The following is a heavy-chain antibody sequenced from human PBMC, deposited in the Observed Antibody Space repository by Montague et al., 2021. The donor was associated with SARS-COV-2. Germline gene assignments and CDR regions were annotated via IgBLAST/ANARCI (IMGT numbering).Heavy chain of an antibody. J-gene: IGHJ4*02. Sequence: PALVKPTQTLTLTCTFSGFSLSTSGVGVGWIRQPPGKALEWLALIYCDDDKRYIPSLKSRLTITKDTSKDQVVLTMTNMYPVDTATYYCAHSRLYYDILTGYYSLGYDLDYWDQGTLVTVSS. CDR2: IYCDDDK. D-gene: IGHD3-9*01. V-gene: IGHV2-5*02. CDR3: AHSRLYYDILTGYYSLGYDLDY. CDR1: GFSLSTSGVG.